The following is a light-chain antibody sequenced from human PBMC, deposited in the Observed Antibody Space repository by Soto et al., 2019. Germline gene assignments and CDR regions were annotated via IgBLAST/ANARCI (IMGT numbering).Light chain of an antibody. CDR3: QQYLHLLS. V-gene: IGKV4-1*01. CDR1: PSICYSANNKNA. J-gene: IGKJ4*01. CDR2: WSS. Sequence: VITVSLASLAGSLGERATINCKSSPSICYSANNKNALSWLQQKPGQPPKMLIDWSSTREARVPDRFSGSGSGTDFTLTISILQAEDVAVYYWQQYLHLLSFGGGTKVDIK.